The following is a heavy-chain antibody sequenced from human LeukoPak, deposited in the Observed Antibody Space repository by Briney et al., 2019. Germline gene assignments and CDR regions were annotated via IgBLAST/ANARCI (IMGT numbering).Heavy chain of an antibody. D-gene: IGHD2-21*02. CDR1: GGSISSDNW. CDR2: LYHSRRA. V-gene: IGHV4/OR15-8*01. J-gene: IGHJ4*02. Sequence: SQTLSLTCPVSGGSISSDNWWIWVRQPPGKGLEWIAELYHSRRANYNPSLKSRANMSVDKSKNQFSLSLSSVTAAGTAVYHCARGLYVSDSYWGQGNLVTVSS. CDR3: ARGLYVSDSY.